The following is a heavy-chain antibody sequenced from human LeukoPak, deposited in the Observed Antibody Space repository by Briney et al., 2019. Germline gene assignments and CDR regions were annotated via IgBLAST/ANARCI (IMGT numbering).Heavy chain of an antibody. V-gene: IGHV4-59*01. Sequence: IPSETLSLTCTVSGGSISSYYWSWIRQPPGKGLEWIGYIYYSGSTNYNPSLKSRVTISVETSKNEFSLKLRSVTAADTAVYYCARVTGYRIEDYFDYWGQGTLVTVSS. CDR1: GGSISSYY. CDR3: ARVTGYRIEDYFDY. D-gene: IGHD6-13*01. CDR2: IYYSGST. J-gene: IGHJ4*02.